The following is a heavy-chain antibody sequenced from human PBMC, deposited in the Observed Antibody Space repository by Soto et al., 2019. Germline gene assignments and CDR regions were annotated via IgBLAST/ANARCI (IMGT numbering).Heavy chain of an antibody. D-gene: IGHD1-26*01. CDR3: ARGRDQPPVGLYFDS. Sequence: QVQLVQSGAEVKKPGSSVKVSCKPTGGAFTNYIFDWVRQAPGQGLEWMGGIIPMFGTPKYAQTFQDRVTISADVSTGTAYMELTSLRFDATAVYYCARGRDQPPVGLYFDSWGEGTQVTVAS. CDR1: GGAFTNYI. CDR2: IIPMFGTP. V-gene: IGHV1-69*01. J-gene: IGHJ4*02.